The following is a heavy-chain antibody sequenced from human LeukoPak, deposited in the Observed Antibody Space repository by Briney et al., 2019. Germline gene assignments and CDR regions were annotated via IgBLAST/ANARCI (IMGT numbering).Heavy chain of an antibody. CDR3: ARRRDYDYVWGSYRGAGNWFDP. J-gene: IGHJ5*02. CDR1: GFTFISYG. D-gene: IGHD3-16*02. Sequence: GSLRLSCAASGFTFISYGMSWVRQAPGKGLEWIGSIYYSGSTYYNPSLKSRVTISVDTSKNQFSLKLSSVTAADTAVYYCARRRDYDYVWGSYRGAGNWFDPWGQGTLVTVSS. CDR2: IYYSGST. V-gene: IGHV4-39*01.